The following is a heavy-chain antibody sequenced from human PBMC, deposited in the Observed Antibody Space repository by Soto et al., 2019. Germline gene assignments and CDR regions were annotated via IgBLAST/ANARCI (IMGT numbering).Heavy chain of an antibody. Sequence: EVQLVESGGGLVQPGGSLRLSCAASGFTLSNYWMSWVRQAPGRGLEWVANIKQDGSEKWYVDSVKGRFTISRDNAKKSLFLQMNSLRVEDTAVYYCARGDYHDVSGPCSDAFDVWGQGTMVTVSA. D-gene: IGHD3-22*01. CDR3: ARGDYHDVSGPCSDAFDV. CDR2: IKQDGSEK. V-gene: IGHV3-7*04. J-gene: IGHJ3*01. CDR1: GFTLSNYW.